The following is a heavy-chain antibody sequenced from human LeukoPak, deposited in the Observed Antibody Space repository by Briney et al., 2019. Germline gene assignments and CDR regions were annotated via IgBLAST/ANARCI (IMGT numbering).Heavy chain of an antibody. V-gene: IGHV1-69*13. CDR3: ARDSSGYYFPYYFDY. D-gene: IGHD3-22*01. J-gene: IGHJ4*02. CDR2: IIPIFGTA. Sequence: SVKVSCKASGGTFSSYAISWVRQAPGQGLEWMGGIIPIFGTANYAQKFQGRVTITADESTSTAYMELSSLRSEDTAVYYCARDSSGYYFPYYFDYWGQGTLVTVSS. CDR1: GGTFSSYA.